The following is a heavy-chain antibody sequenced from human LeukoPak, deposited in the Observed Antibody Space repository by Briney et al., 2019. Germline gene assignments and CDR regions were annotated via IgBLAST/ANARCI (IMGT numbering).Heavy chain of an antibody. D-gene: IGHD1-14*01. J-gene: IGHJ4*02. CDR1: GGSISSSSYY. Sequence: SETLSLTCTVSGGSISSSSYYWGWIRQPPGKGLEWIGSIYYSGSTYYNPSLKSRVTISVDTSKNQFSLKLSSVTAADTAVYYCERDSTPGDLVDYWGQGTLVTVSS. V-gene: IGHV4-39*07. CDR2: IYYSGST. CDR3: ERDSTPGDLVDY.